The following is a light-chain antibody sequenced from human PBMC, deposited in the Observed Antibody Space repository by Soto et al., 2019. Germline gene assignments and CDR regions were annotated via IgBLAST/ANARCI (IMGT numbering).Light chain of an antibody. CDR1: RSNIGTYA. Sequence: QSVLTQSPSASATPGQRVTISCSGGRSNIGTYAVNWYQQLPGTAPTLLIFRNHQRPSGVPDRFSGSKSGTSASLAISGPESEAEADSYCAAWDDSLRAVVFGGGTKLTVL. J-gene: IGLJ2*01. CDR3: AAWDDSLRAVV. V-gene: IGLV1-44*01. CDR2: RNH.